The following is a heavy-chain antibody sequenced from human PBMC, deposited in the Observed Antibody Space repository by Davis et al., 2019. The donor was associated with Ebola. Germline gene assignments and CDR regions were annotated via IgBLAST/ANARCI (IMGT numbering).Heavy chain of an antibody. J-gene: IGHJ5*02. V-gene: IGHV4-59*11. CDR1: GGSISGHY. D-gene: IGHD3-9*01. CDR3: ARAGSTLRYFPFDP. Sequence: PSETLSLTCTLSGGSISGHYWSWIRRTPGKGLEWIGYIHYGGSAIYNPSLKSRATISVDRPNNRFSLKLRSVTAADTAVYYCARAGSTLRYFPFDPWGQGTLVTVSS. CDR2: IHYGGSA.